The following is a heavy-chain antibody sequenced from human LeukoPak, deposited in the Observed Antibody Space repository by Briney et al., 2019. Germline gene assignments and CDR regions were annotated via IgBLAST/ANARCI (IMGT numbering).Heavy chain of an antibody. CDR2: INWNTGSI. V-gene: IGHV3-9*01. CDR1: GFTFDDYA. CDR3: ARVPSGRFYYYYMDV. J-gene: IGHJ6*03. Sequence: GRSLRLSCAASGFTFDDYAMHWVRQSPGKGLEWVSGINWNTGSIDYADSVKGRFTISRDNAKNSLYLQMNSLRAEDTAVYYCARVPSGRFYYYYMDVWGKGTTVTVSS.